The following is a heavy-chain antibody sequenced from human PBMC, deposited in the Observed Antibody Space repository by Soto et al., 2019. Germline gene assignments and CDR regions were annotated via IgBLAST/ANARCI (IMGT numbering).Heavy chain of an antibody. CDR1: GYTFTNYY. V-gene: IGHV1-46*01. D-gene: IGHD4-17*01. Sequence: GASVKVSCKASGYTFTNYYMYWVRQAPGQGLEWMGIINPSAGSSSYAQRFQGRVTMTWGTSTTTVYMELSSLRSEDTAVYYCARVRDYTTTHYLDYWGQGTLVTVSS. CDR3: ARVRDYTTTHYLDY. CDR2: INPSAGSS. J-gene: IGHJ4*02.